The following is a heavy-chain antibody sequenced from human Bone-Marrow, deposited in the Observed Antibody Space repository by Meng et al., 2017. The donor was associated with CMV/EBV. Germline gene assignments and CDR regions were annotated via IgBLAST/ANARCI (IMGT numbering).Heavy chain of an antibody. CDR1: GYTFTSYY. J-gene: IGHJ4*02. CDR3: ARTLWFAESLSG. Sequence: ASVKVSCKASGYTFTSYYIHWVRQAPGQGLEWMGIINPSGGSTSYAQKFQGRVTMTRDTSTSTVYMELSSLRSEDTAVYYCARTLWFAESLSGWGQGTLVTVSS. D-gene: IGHD3-10*01. CDR2: INPSGGST. V-gene: IGHV1-46*01.